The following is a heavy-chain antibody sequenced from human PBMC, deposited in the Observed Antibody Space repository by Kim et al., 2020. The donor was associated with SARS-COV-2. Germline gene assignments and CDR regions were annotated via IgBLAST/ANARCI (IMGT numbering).Heavy chain of an antibody. J-gene: IGHJ3*02. CDR2: IYHSGST. CDR1: GGSISSGDYY. D-gene: IGHD3-10*01. CDR3: ARVAGSAVRGVIIIDAFDI. V-gene: IGHV4-31*03. Sequence: SETLSLTCTVSGGSISSGDYYWSWIRQHPGKGLEWIGYIYHSGSTYYNPSLKSRVTISVDTSKNQFSLKLSSVTAADTAVYYCARVAGSAVRGVIIIDAFDIWGQGTMVTVSS.